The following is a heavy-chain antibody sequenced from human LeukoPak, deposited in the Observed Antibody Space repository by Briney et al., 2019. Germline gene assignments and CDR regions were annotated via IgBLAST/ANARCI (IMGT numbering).Heavy chain of an antibody. V-gene: IGHV4-59*08. CDR1: GGSINRYY. Sequence: SETLSLTCTVSGGSINRYYRSWIRQPPGKGVEWIGYIYYIGSPNSPPSLRGRASISVVTSNNQFYLKLSSVTAADTAVYYCARRGYSSGSNWFDLWGQGTLVTVSS. CDR2: IYYIGSP. D-gene: IGHD6-19*01. CDR3: ARRGYSSGSNWFDL. J-gene: IGHJ5*02.